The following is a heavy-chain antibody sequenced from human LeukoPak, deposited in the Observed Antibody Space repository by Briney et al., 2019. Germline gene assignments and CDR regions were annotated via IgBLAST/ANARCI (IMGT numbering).Heavy chain of an antibody. Sequence: GGSLRLSCVASEFTFGSYWMTWVRQAPGKGMEWVANINQDGRKEHYVDSVKGRFTISRDNAKNFLYLQMNSLRAEDTAVYYCARDSSPYCGDDCYFDAFDLWGQGTMVTV. CDR2: INQDGRKE. J-gene: IGHJ3*01. D-gene: IGHD2-21*02. CDR3: ARDSSPYCGDDCYFDAFDL. V-gene: IGHV3-7*03. CDR1: EFTFGSYW.